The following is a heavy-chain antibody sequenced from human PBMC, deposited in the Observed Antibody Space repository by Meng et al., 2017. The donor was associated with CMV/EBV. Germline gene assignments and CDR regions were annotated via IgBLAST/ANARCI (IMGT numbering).Heavy chain of an antibody. CDR1: GYTFTSYV. V-gene: IGHV1-18*01. J-gene: IGHJ6*02. CDR3: VREYCSSTSCYFYYGMDV. Sequence: ASVTVSFKASGYTFTSYVISWLRQAPGQGLEWMGWISAYNGNTDYAQKLQGRVTMTTDTSTSTAYMAPRSLRSDDTAVYYCVREYCSSTSCYFYYGMDVWGQGTTVTVSS. CDR2: ISAYNGNT. D-gene: IGHD2-2*01.